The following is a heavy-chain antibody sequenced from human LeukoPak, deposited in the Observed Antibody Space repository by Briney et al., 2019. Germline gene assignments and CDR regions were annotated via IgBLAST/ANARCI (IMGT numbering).Heavy chain of an antibody. Sequence: SSETLSLTCTVSGDSMTKNYWNWIRQPAGEGLEWIGRVYSTGGTNYNPSLKSRVTISVDNSKSQFSLKLNSVTAADTAVYYCARSIYGDYYFDYWGLGILVTVSS. CDR2: VYSTGGT. D-gene: IGHD4-17*01. V-gene: IGHV4-4*07. J-gene: IGHJ4*02. CDR1: GDSMTKNY. CDR3: ARSIYGDYYFDY.